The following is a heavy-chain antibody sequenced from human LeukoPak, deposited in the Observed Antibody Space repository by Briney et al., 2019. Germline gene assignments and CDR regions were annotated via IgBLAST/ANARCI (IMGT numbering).Heavy chain of an antibody. CDR2: INAGNGNT. D-gene: IGHD1-26*01. CDR3: ARDGAARKPRAFDY. V-gene: IGHV1-3*01. CDR1: GYTFTSYA. Sequence: ASVKVSCKASGYTFTSYAMHWVRQAPGQRLEWMGWINAGNGNTKYSQKFQGRVTITRDTSASTAYMELSSLRSEDTAVYYCARDGAARKPRAFDYWGRGTLVTVSS. J-gene: IGHJ4*02.